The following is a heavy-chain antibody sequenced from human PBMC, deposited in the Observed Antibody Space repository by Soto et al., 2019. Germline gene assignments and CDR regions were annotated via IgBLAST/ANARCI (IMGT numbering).Heavy chain of an antibody. CDR1: GYTFTSYA. D-gene: IGHD3-22*01. Sequence: QVQLVQSGAEVKKPGASVKVSCKASGYTFTSYAMHWVRQATGQRLEWMGWINAGNGNTKYSQKFQGRVTITMDTSASTAYIELSCLRSEDTAVYYCARTNYYDSSGYVRYFDYWGQGTLDTVSS. CDR3: ARTNYYDSSGYVRYFDY. V-gene: IGHV1-3*01. CDR2: INAGNGNT. J-gene: IGHJ4*02.